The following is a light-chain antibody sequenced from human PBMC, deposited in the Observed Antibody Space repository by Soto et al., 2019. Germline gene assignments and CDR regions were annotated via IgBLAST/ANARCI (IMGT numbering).Light chain of an antibody. CDR3: QRYGSSTT. CDR1: QTVTNNY. Sequence: SVLTQYPGTLSLSPGDRATLSCRASQTVTNNYLAWYQQRPGQAPRLLMYGASSRATGIPDSFSGRGSGTYFTLTISRLEPEDFAVYYCQRYGSSTTFGQGTKVEVK. V-gene: IGKV3-20*01. CDR2: GAS. J-gene: IGKJ1*01.